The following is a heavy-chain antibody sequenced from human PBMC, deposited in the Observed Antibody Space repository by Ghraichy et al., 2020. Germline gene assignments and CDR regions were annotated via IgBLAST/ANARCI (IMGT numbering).Heavy chain of an antibody. Sequence: GGSLRLSCAASGFTVSSNYMSWVRQAPGKGLEWVSVIYSGGSTYYADSVKGRFTISRDNSKNTLYLQMNSLRAEDTAVYYCARDTSGYFRGPEYGMDVWGQGTTVTVSS. CDR2: IYSGGST. CDR1: GFTVSSNY. CDR3: ARDTSGYFRGPEYGMDV. V-gene: IGHV3-53*01. J-gene: IGHJ6*02. D-gene: IGHD5-12*01.